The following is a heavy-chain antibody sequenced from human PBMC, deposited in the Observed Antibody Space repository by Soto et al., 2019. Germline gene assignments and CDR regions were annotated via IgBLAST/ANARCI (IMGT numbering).Heavy chain of an antibody. CDR1: GFTFSSYG. J-gene: IGHJ4*02. V-gene: IGHV3-30*18. Sequence: QVQLVESGGGVVQPGRSLRLSCAASGFTFSSYGMHWVRQAPGKGLEWVAVISYDGSNKYYADSVKGRFTISRDNSKNTMYLQMNSLRAEDTAVYYCAKAGIEVVGGDLEYWGQGTLVTVSS. CDR3: AKAGIEVVGGDLEY. CDR2: ISYDGSNK. D-gene: IGHD6-19*01.